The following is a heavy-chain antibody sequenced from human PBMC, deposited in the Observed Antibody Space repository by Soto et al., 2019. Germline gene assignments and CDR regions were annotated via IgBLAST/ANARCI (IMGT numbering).Heavy chain of an antibody. Sequence: ASVKVSCKASGYTFTSYGISWVRQAPGQGLEWMGWISAYNGNTNYAQKLQGRVTMTTDTSTSTAYMELRSLRSDDAAVYYCASYSSGWYFGYWGQGTLVTVSS. J-gene: IGHJ4*02. CDR2: ISAYNGNT. D-gene: IGHD6-19*01. V-gene: IGHV1-18*01. CDR1: GYTFTSYG. CDR3: ASYSSGWYFGY.